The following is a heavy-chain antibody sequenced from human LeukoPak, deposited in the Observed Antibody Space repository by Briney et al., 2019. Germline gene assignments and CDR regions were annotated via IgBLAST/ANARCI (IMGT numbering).Heavy chain of an antibody. Sequence: GGSLRLSCAASGFSFSDAWMSWVRQIPGKGLEWVGRIESKTDGGTTDYAAPVKGRFTISRDDSTNTLYLQMNSLKSEDTAVYYCAKGGEMGTYYFNYWGQGTLVTVSS. CDR1: GFSFSDAW. CDR2: IESKTDGGTT. D-gene: IGHD5-24*01. CDR3: AKGGEMGTYYFNY. V-gene: IGHV3-15*04. J-gene: IGHJ4*02.